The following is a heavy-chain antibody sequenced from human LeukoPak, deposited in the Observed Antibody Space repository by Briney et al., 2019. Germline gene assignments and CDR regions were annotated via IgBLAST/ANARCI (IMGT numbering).Heavy chain of an antibody. CDR1: GFTFSNYA. V-gene: IGHV3-23*01. J-gene: IGHJ3*01. D-gene: IGHD2/OR15-2a*01. Sequence: PGGSLRLSCAASGFTFSNYAMTWVRQAPGKGLEWVSAISGSGGTIYYTDSVKGRLTISRDNSKNTLYLQMISLRVEDTALYYCAKDFSTNRRGAFDLWGQGTMVTVSS. CDR3: AKDFSTNRRGAFDL. CDR2: ISGSGGTI.